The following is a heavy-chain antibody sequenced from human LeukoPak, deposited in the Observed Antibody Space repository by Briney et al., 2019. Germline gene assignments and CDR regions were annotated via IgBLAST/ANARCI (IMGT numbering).Heavy chain of an antibody. CDR2: TYYRSKWYN. CDR1: GDSVSSNSVA. Sequence: SQTLSLTCAIFGDSVSSNSVAWNWIRQSPSRGLEWLGRTYYRSKWYNDYAVSVKSRITINPDTSKNQFSLHLSSVTPEDTAVYYCARAVVAATGARPQYYFDYWGQGTLVTVSS. J-gene: IGHJ4*02. V-gene: IGHV6-1*01. CDR3: ARAVVAATGARPQYYFDY. D-gene: IGHD2-15*01.